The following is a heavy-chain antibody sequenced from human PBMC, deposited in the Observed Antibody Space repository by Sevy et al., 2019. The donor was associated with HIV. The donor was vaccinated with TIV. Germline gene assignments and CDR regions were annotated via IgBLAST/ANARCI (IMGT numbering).Heavy chain of an antibody. Sequence: GGSLRLSCAASGFTFSDYYMSWIRQAPGKGLEWVSYISSSSSYTNYAYSVKGRFTISRDNAKNSLYLQMNSLRAEDTAVYYCARVGGGKHFDYWGQGTLVTVSS. V-gene: IGHV3-11*06. CDR1: GFTFSDYY. J-gene: IGHJ4*02. D-gene: IGHD3-16*01. CDR3: ARVGGGKHFDY. CDR2: ISSSSSYT.